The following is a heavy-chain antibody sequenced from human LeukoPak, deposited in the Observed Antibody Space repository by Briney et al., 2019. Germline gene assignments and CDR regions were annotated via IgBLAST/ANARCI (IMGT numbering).Heavy chain of an antibody. D-gene: IGHD2-15*01. Sequence: PGGSLRLSCATSGFTFSNYWMSWVRQAPGKGLEWVANIKQDGSEKYYVDSVKGRFTISRDNAKNSLYLQMNSLRAEDTAVYYCARDGRYCSGGSCYQRGRYFDYWGQGTLVTVSS. CDR1: GFTFSNYW. CDR3: ARDGRYCSGGSCYQRGRYFDY. J-gene: IGHJ4*02. CDR2: IKQDGSEK. V-gene: IGHV3-7*03.